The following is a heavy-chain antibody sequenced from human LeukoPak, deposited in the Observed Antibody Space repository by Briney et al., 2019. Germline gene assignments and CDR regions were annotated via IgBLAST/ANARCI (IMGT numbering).Heavy chain of an antibody. V-gene: IGHV3-48*01. J-gene: IGHJ6*02. D-gene: IGHD2-15*01. CDR3: ARSRSYCSGGGCTIYYYYGMDV. CDR1: GFTFSTYS. CDR2: ISGSSSTI. Sequence: GGSLRLSCAASGFTFSTYSMNWVRQAPGKGLEWVSYISGSSSTIYYAGSVKGRFTISRDNAKNSLYLQMNSLRAEDTAVYYCARSRSYCSGGGCTIYYYYGMDVWGQGTTVTVSS.